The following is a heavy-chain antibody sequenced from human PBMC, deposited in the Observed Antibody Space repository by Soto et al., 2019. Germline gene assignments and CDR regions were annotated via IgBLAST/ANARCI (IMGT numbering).Heavy chain of an antibody. V-gene: IGHV3-23*01. CDR2: ISSDGDLR. D-gene: IGHD3-9*01. J-gene: IGHJ4*02. CDR3: AKVRQRFLDILTGAANFDS. CDR1: GFTFNNFA. Sequence: EVHLLGSGGDLVKPGGSLRLSCEVSGFTFNNFAMSWVRQSPGKGLEWVSTISSDGDLRHYAESVKGRFTISRDNSKSSLFLQMNSLRAEDTALYFCAKVRQRFLDILTGAANFDSWGQGTRVTVSS.